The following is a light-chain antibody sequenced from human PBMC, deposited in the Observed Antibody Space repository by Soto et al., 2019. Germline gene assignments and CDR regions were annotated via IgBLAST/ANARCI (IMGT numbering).Light chain of an antibody. V-gene: IGKV2-28*01. Sequence: DIVMTQSPLSLPVTPGEPASISCRSSQSLLHSNGYHYVDWYLQKPGQSPQLLIYLAYNRASGVPDRFSGRGSGTDFSLKISRVEAEDVGVYYCMQALQTPRTFGQGTKVEIK. J-gene: IGKJ1*01. CDR3: MQALQTPRT. CDR1: QSLLHSNGYHY. CDR2: LAY.